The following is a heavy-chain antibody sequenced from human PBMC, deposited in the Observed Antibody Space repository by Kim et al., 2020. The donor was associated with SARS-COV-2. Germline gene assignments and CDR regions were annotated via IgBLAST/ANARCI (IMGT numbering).Heavy chain of an antibody. CDR1: GYTFTSYG. CDR3: ARDRGRGVFGDGYNSPDSFDY. J-gene: IGHJ4*02. V-gene: IGHV1-18*01. Sequence: ASVKVSCKASGYTFTSYGISWVRQAPGQGLEWMGWISAYNGNTNYAQKLQGRVTMTTDTSTSTAYMELRSLRSDDTAVYYCARDRGRGVFGDGYNSPDSFDYWGQGTLVTVSS. CDR2: ISAYNGNT. D-gene: IGHD3-3*01.